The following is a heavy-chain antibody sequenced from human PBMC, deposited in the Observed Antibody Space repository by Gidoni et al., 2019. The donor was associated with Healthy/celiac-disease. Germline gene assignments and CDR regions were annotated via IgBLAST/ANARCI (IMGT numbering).Heavy chain of an antibody. CDR3: ARYGDGYNFQAAFDI. D-gene: IGHD5-12*01. J-gene: IGHJ3*02. CDR1: GGTFSNYA. CDR2: IIPIFGTA. Sequence: QVQLVQSGAEVKKPGSSVTVSCTASGGTFSNYAISWVRQAPGPGLEWMGGIIPIFGTANYAQKFQGRVTITADKSTSTAYMELSSLRSEDTAVYYCARYGDGYNFQAAFDIWGQGTMVTVSS. V-gene: IGHV1-69*06.